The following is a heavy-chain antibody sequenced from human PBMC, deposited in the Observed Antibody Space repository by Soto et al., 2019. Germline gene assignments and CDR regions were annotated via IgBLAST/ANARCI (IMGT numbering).Heavy chain of an antibody. V-gene: IGHV1-2*04. CDR3: ARSFPSRYSSSWTPFDY. D-gene: IGHD6-13*01. CDR1: GYTFTSYG. Sequence: ASVKVSCKASGYTFTSYGISWVRQAPGQGLEWMGWINPNSGDTNYAQKFQGWVTMTRDTSISTAYMELSRLRSDDTAVYYCARSFPSRYSSSWTPFDYWGQGTLVTVSS. CDR2: INPNSGDT. J-gene: IGHJ4*02.